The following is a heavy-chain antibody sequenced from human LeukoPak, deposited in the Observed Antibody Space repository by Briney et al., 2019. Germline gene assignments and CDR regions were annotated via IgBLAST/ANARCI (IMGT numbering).Heavy chain of an antibody. Sequence: INPNSGGTNYAQKFQGRATMTRDTSISTAYMELSRLRSDDTAVYYCARESSGWYGEAFDIWGQGTMVTVSS. V-gene: IGHV1-2*02. D-gene: IGHD6-19*01. CDR2: INPNSGGT. CDR3: ARESSGWYGEAFDI. J-gene: IGHJ3*02.